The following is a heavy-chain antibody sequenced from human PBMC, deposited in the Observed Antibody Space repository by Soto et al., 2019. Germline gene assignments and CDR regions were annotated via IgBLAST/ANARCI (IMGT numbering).Heavy chain of an antibody. Sequence: ASVKVSCKASGGTFSSYAISWVRQAPGQGLEWMGGIIPIFGTANYAQKFQGRVTITADESTSTAYMELSSLRSEDTAVYYCARDRDIVVVVAVHDAFDIWGQGTMVTVSS. V-gene: IGHV1-69*13. CDR1: GGTFSSYA. D-gene: IGHD2-15*01. CDR2: IIPIFGTA. J-gene: IGHJ3*02. CDR3: ARDRDIVVVVAVHDAFDI.